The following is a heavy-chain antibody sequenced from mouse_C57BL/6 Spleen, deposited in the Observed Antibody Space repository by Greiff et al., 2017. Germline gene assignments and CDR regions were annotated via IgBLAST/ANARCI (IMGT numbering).Heavy chain of an antibody. CDR1: GYTFTSYW. CDR3: AREGLAGAWFAY. CDR2: IDPSDSYT. D-gene: IGHD3-3*01. V-gene: IGHV1-69*01. Sequence: QVQLQQSGAELVMPGASVKLSCKASGYTFTSYWMHWVKQRPGQGLEWIGEIDPSDSYTNYNQKFKGKSTLTVDKSSSTAYMQLSSLTSEDSAVYYCAREGLAGAWFAYWGQGTLVTVSA. J-gene: IGHJ3*01.